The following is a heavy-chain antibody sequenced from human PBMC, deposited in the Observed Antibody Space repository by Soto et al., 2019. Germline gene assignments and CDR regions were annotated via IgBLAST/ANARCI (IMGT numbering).Heavy chain of an antibody. D-gene: IGHD1-1*01. Sequence: GGSMRLSCAASGFSFSSYVMEWGRLAQGKGLEWVAATTYDGGIKHYVDSVKGRFTISRDNSKNTLYLQMNSLRVEDTATYYCAGALENPYFYYGLNVWGQGTTVTVXS. V-gene: IGHV3-30*03. CDR1: GFSFSSYV. J-gene: IGHJ6*02. CDR2: TTYDGGIK. CDR3: AGALENPYFYYGLNV.